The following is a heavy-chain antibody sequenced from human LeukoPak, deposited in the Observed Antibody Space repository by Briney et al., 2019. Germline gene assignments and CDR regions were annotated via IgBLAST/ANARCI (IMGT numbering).Heavy chain of an antibody. CDR1: GGSFSGYY. CDR2: INHSGST. Sequence: SETLSLTCAVYGGSFSGYYWSWIRQPPGKGLGWIGDINHSGSTNYNPSLKSRVTISVDTSKNQFSLKLRSVTAADTAVYYCARGITMVRGVTRGNWFDPWGQGTLVTVSS. D-gene: IGHD3-10*01. V-gene: IGHV4-34*01. J-gene: IGHJ5*02. CDR3: ARGITMVRGVTRGNWFDP.